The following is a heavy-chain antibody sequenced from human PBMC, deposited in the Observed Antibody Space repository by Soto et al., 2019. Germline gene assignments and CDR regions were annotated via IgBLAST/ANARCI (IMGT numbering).Heavy chain of an antibody. Sequence: SETLSLTCAVYGGSSSGYYWSWIRQPPGKGLEWIGEINHSGSTNYNPSLKSRVTISVDTSKNQFSLKLSSVTAADTAVYYCARGFIRSYFDYWGQGTLVTVS. CDR2: INHSGST. D-gene: IGHD3-3*02. J-gene: IGHJ4*02. CDR3: ARGFIRSYFDY. V-gene: IGHV4-34*01. CDR1: GGSSSGYY.